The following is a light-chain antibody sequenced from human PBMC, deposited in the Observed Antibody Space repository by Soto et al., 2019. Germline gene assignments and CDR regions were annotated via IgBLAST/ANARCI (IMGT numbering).Light chain of an antibody. Sequence: DIVMTQSPDSLAVSLGERATINCKSSQSVLYSSNNKNYLAWYQQKTGQPPKLLIYWASTRGSGVPDRFSGSGSGTDFTLTISSLQAEDVAVYYCQQYYSPPLTFGGGTKVEIK. CDR3: QQYYSPPLT. J-gene: IGKJ4*01. CDR1: QSVLYSSNNKNY. V-gene: IGKV4-1*01. CDR2: WAS.